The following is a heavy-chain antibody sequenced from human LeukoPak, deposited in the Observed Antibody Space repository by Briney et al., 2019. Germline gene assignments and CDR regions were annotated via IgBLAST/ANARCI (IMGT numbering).Heavy chain of an antibody. Sequence: GGSLRLSCVSSGFSFSNYAMSWVRQAPGKGLEWVSLIYSGGAIRYADSVKGRFTISRDSSKNTLFPQMNDLTVEDTARYYCARRPGNWGQGILVTVSS. J-gene: IGHJ4*02. D-gene: IGHD1-14*01. CDR3: ARRPGN. CDR1: GFSFSNYA. CDR2: IYSGGAI. V-gene: IGHV3-23*03.